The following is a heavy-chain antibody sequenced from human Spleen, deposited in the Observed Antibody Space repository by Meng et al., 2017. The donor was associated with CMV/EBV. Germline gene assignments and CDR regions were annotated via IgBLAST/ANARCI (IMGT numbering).Heavy chain of an antibody. J-gene: IGHJ6*02. CDR3: TKVIACSGSNCYSYYYYGMDV. D-gene: IGHD2-2*01. Sequence: GESLKISCEASGFTFNNYALSWVRQTPGRGLQWVSVISGSGNSRYYADSVKGRFTISRDNSKNTLYLQMNSLRAEDTVVYYCTKVIACSGSNCYSYYYYGMDVWGQGTTVTVSS. V-gene: IGHV3-23*01. CDR2: ISGSGNSR. CDR1: GFTFNNYA.